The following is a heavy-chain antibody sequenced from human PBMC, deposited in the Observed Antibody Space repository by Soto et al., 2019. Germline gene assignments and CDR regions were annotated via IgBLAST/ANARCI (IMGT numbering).Heavy chain of an antibody. CDR2: ISYDGSNQ. D-gene: IGHD2-2*01. J-gene: IGHJ4*02. CDR1: GFTFSDYG. CDR3: ARGIPADY. Sequence: QVQLVESGGGVVQPGRSLRLSCAASGFTFSDYGMHWVHQAPGKGLEWVAVISYDGSNQYYADSVKGRFTISRDKSKNTLCLQMNSLRPEDSAVYYCARGIPADYWGQGTQVTVSS. V-gene: IGHV3-30*03.